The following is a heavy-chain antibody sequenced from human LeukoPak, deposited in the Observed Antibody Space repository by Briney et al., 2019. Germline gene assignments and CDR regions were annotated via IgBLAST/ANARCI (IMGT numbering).Heavy chain of an antibody. CDR2: ISYDGSNK. CDR1: GFTFSSYA. Sequence: PGRSLRLSCAASGFTFSSYAMHWVRQAPGKGLEWVAVISYDGSNKYYADSVKGRFTISRDNSKNTLYLQMNSLRAEDTAVYYCARDTYYYDSSGYRFDYWGQGTLVTVSS. V-gene: IGHV3-30-3*01. D-gene: IGHD3-22*01. J-gene: IGHJ4*02. CDR3: ARDTYYYDSSGYRFDY.